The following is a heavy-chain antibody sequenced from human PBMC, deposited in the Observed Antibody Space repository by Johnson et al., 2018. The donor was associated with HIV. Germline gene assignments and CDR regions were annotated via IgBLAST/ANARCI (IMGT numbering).Heavy chain of an antibody. Sequence: QMQLVESGGGVVQPGRSLRLSCAASGFTFSDYYMSWIRQAPGKGLEWVSYISSSGSTIYYADSVKGRFTISRDNSKNTLYLQMNSLRAEDTAVYYCAKVGATVITPRGEAFDIWGQGTMVTVSS. CDR2: ISSSGSTI. J-gene: IGHJ3*02. V-gene: IGHV3-11*04. CDR3: AKVGATVITPRGEAFDI. CDR1: GFTFSDYY. D-gene: IGHD4-23*01.